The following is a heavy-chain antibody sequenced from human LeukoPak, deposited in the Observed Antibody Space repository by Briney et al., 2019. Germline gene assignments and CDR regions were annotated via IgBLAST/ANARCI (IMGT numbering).Heavy chain of an antibody. V-gene: IGHV4-31*03. CDR2: IYYSGST. CDR1: GGSISSGGYY. CDR3: ARVSKGGPERSYDLWSGSYWFDP. Sequence: PSETLSLTCTVSGGSISSGGYYWSWIRQHPGKGLEWIGYIYYSGSTYYNPSLKSRVTISVDTSKNQFSLKLSSVTAADTAVYYCARVSKGGPERSYDLWSGSYWFDPWGQGTLVTVSS. J-gene: IGHJ5*02. D-gene: IGHD3-3*01.